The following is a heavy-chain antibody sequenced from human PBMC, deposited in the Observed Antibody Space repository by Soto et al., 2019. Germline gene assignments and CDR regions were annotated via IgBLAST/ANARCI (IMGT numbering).Heavy chain of an antibody. J-gene: IGHJ5*02. CDR2: ISAYNGNT. V-gene: IGHV1-18*01. CDR3: ARGGPTMVRNWFDP. D-gene: IGHD3-10*01. CDR1: GYTFTSYG. Sequence: QVQLVQSGAEVKKPGASVKVSCKASGYTFTSYGISWVRQAPGQGLEWMGWISAYNGNTNYAQKLQGRVTMTTDTLXSTAYMELRSLRADDPAVYYWARGGPTMVRNWFDPWGQGTLVTVSS.